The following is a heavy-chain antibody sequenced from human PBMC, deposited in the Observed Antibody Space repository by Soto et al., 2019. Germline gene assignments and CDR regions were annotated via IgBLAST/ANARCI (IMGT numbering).Heavy chain of an antibody. V-gene: IGHV1-18*04. J-gene: IGHJ4*02. Sequence: ASVKVSCKASGYTFTSYGISWVRQAPGQGLEWMGWISAYNGNTNYAQKLQGRVTMTTDTSTSKAYMELRSLRSDDTAVYYCERDCSSTSCYTLTDYWGQGTLVTVSS. D-gene: IGHD2-2*02. CDR1: GYTFTSYG. CDR2: ISAYNGNT. CDR3: ERDCSSTSCYTLTDY.